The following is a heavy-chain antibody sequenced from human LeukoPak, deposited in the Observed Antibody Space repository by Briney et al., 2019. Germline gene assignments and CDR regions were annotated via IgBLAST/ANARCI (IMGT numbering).Heavy chain of an antibody. D-gene: IGHD3-16*02. V-gene: IGHV4-34*01. CDR2: INHSGST. CDR1: GGSISSYY. CDR3: ARLSIMITFGGFIVSPSAFYI. J-gene: IGHJ3*02. Sequence: SETLSLTCTVSGGSISSYYWSWIRQPPGKGLEWIGEINHSGSTNSNPSLKSRVNISVDTSKNQFSLKLTSVTAADTAVYYCARLSIMITFGGFIVSPSAFYIWGQGTMVTVSS.